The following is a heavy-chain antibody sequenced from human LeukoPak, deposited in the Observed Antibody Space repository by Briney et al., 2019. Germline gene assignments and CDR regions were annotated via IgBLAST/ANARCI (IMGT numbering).Heavy chain of an antibody. Sequence: KPSETLSLTCAVYGGSFSGYYWSWIRQPPGKGLEWIGEINHSGSTNYNPSLKSRVTISVDTSKNQFSLKLSSVTAADTAVYYCAKDYEGGLDYWGQGTLVTVSS. V-gene: IGHV4-34*01. CDR1: GGSFSGYY. D-gene: IGHD4-17*01. CDR3: AKDYEGGLDY. CDR2: INHSGST. J-gene: IGHJ4*02.